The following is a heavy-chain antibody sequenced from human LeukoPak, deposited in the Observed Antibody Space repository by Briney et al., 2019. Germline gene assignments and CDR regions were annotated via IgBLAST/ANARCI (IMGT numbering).Heavy chain of an antibody. D-gene: IGHD6-13*01. V-gene: IGHV1-69*13. Sequence: SVKVSCKASGGTFSSYAISWVRQAPGQGLEWMGGIIPIFGTANYAQKFQGRVTITADESTSTAYMELSSLRSEDMAVYYCARVIAAAGILGLFDYWGQGTLVTVSS. CDR3: ARVIAAAGILGLFDY. CDR2: IIPIFGTA. J-gene: IGHJ4*02. CDR1: GGTFSSYA.